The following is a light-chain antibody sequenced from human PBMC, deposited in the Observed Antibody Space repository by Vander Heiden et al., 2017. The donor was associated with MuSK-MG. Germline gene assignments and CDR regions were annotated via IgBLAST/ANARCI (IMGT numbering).Light chain of an antibody. CDR2: GDT. V-gene: IGLV1-40*01. Sequence: QSVLTQPPSVSGAPGQRVTMSCTGSSYNIGTGYDVDWYQQLPGTAPKLLIYGDTNRPSGVPDRFSGSKPGTSASVAITGLQTEDEADYYCQSYDSGLSASVFGGGTKLTVL. CDR1: SYNIGTGYD. CDR3: QSYDSGLSASV. J-gene: IGLJ2*01.